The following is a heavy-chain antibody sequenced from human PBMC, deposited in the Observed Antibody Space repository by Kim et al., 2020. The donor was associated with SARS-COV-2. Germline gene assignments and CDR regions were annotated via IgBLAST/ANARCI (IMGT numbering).Heavy chain of an antibody. J-gene: IGHJ6*03. CDR3: ARNYAVVVPAARYYYYMDV. CDR1: GGSFSGYY. D-gene: IGHD2-2*01. V-gene: IGHV4-34*01. CDR2: INHSGST. Sequence: SETLSLTCAVYGGSFSGYYWSWIRQPPGKGLEWIGEINHSGSTNYNPSLKSRVTISVDTSKNQFSLKLSSVTAADTAVYYCARNYAVVVPAARYYYYMDVWGKGTTVTVSS.